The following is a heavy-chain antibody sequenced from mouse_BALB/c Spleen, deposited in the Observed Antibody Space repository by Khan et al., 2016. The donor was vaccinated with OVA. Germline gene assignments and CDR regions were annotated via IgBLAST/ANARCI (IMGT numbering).Heavy chain of an antibody. J-gene: IGHJ2*01. CDR3: ARIYGGDCDY. V-gene: IGHV3-2*02. CDR1: GYSITSDYA. D-gene: IGHD1-1*01. Sequence: EVQLVESGPGLVKPSQSLSLTCTVTGYSITSDYAWNWIRQFPGNKLEWMGYISYSGNTKYNPSLKSRISFTRDTSKNQFFLQLNSVTIEDTATYYGARIYGGDCDYWGQGTTLTVSS. CDR2: ISYSGNT.